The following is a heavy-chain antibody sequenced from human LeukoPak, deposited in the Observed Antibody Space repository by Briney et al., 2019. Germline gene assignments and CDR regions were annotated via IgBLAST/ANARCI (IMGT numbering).Heavy chain of an antibody. V-gene: IGHV1-69*01. CDR2: IIPIFGTA. CDR1: GGTFSSYA. D-gene: IGHD2-2*01. CDR3: ARDKPAAIRRYYYYGMDV. J-gene: IGHJ6*02. Sequence: GSSVKVSCKASGGTFSSYAISWMRQAPGQGLEWMGGIIPIFGTANYAQKFQGRVTITADESTSTAYMELSSLRSEDTAVYYCARDKPAAIRRYYYYGMDVWGQGTTVTVSS.